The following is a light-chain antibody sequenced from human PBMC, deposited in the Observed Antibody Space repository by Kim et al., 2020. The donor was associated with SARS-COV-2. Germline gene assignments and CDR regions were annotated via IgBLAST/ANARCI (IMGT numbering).Light chain of an antibody. V-gene: IGLV3-19*01. CDR3: NSRDSSGNHVV. Sequence: ALGQTVRITCQGDSLRSYYASWYQQKPGQAPVLVIYGKNNRPSGIPDRYSGSSSGNTASLTITGAQAEDEADYYCNSRDSSGNHVVFGGGTQLTVL. CDR2: GKN. J-gene: IGLJ2*01. CDR1: SLRSYY.